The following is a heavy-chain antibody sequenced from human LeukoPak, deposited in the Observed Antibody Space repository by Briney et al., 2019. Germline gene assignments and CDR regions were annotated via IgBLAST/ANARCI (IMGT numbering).Heavy chain of an antibody. J-gene: IGHJ3*02. CDR1: GFTFGGYW. D-gene: IGHD4-11*01. CDR3: ARNSRYSFDI. V-gene: IGHV3-7*04. CDR2: IKSDGSEK. Sequence: GGSLRLSCAASGFTFGGYWMTWVRQAPGKGLEWVAHIKSDGSEKYYVDSVKGRFTISRDNAKNSLYLPMNSVRAKDTAVYYCARNSRYSFDIWGQGTMVTVSS.